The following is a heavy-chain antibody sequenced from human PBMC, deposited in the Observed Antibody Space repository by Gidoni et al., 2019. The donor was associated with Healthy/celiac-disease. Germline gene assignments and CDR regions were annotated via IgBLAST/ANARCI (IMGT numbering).Heavy chain of an antibody. J-gene: IGHJ6*02. CDR2: ISGSGGST. Sequence: EVQLLESGGGLVQPGGSLRLSCAASGFTFSSYAMSWVRQDPGKGLEGVSAISGSGGSTYYADSVKGRFTISRDNSKNTLYLQMNSLRAEDTAVYYCAKDEYYYDSSGYPFPYYYYYGMDVWGQGTTVTVSS. CDR1: GFTFSSYA. D-gene: IGHD3-22*01. V-gene: IGHV3-23*01. CDR3: AKDEYYYDSSGYPFPYYYYYGMDV.